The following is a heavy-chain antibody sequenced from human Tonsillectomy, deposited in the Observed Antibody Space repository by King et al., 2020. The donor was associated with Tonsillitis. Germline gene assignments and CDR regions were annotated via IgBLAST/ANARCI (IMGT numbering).Heavy chain of an antibody. CDR2: ISYHGGWR. Sequence: VQLVESGGGLVQPGGSLTLSCSASTSQFTFSSFNMHWVRQAPGKGLEFVSVISYHGGWRYYADSVKGRFTISRDNSRKMLYLQMTSLRPEDTALYYFVKEGGAGERGAFDLWGQGTMVTVPS. J-gene: IGHJ3*01. D-gene: IGHD1-26*01. CDR3: VKEGGAGERGAFDL. V-gene: IGHV3-64D*06. CDR1: QFTFSSFN.